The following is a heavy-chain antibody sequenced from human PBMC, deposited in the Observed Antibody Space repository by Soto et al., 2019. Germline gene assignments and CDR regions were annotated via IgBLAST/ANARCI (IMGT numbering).Heavy chain of an antibody. CDR2: INHSGST. Sequence: SETLSLTCAVYGGSFSGYYWSWIRQPPGKGLEWIGEINHSGSTNYNPSLKSRVTISVDTSKNQFSLKLSSVTAADTAVYYCARGWGRIFDYWGQGTLVTVS. V-gene: IGHV4-34*01. CDR1: GGSFSGYY. J-gene: IGHJ4*02. CDR3: ARGWGRIFDY. D-gene: IGHD7-27*01.